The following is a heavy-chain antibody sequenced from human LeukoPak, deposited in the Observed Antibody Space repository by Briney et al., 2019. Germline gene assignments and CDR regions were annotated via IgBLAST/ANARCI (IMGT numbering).Heavy chain of an antibody. CDR2: IDPSDSYT. J-gene: IGHJ4*02. CDR3: ARQDF. V-gene: IGHV5-10-1*01. CDR1: GYSFTTYW. Sequence: GESLRISCKVSGYSFTTYWISWVRQLPGKGLEWMGRIDPSDSYTDYAPSFQGHVTISADRSLSTAYLQWYSLKASDTAMYYCARQDFWGQGTLVTVSS.